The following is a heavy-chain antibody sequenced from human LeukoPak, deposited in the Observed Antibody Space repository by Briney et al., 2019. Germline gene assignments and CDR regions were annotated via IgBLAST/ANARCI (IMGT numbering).Heavy chain of an antibody. CDR1: GFTFSSYG. J-gene: IGHJ4*02. Sequence: PGGSLRLSCAASGFTFSSYGMHWVRQAPGKGLEWVAFIRYDGSNKYYADSVEGRFTISRDNSKNTLYLQMNSLRAEDTAVYYCAKDRGRAISSSWCFDYWGQGTLVTVSS. CDR2: IRYDGSNK. CDR3: AKDRGRAISSSWCFDY. V-gene: IGHV3-30*02. D-gene: IGHD6-13*01.